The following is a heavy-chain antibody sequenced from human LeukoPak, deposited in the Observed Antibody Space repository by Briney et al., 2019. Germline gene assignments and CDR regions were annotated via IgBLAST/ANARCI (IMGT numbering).Heavy chain of an antibody. CDR2: ISSSGSTI. CDR1: GFTFSSYA. V-gene: IGHV3-48*04. CDR3: ARVFGAGYSDY. Sequence: GGSLRLSCAASGFTFSSYAMSWVRQAPGKGLEWVSYISSSGSTIYYADSMKGRFTISSDNAKNSLYLQMNSLRAEDTAVYYCARVFGAGYSDYWGQGTLVTVSS. J-gene: IGHJ4*02. D-gene: IGHD4/OR15-4a*01.